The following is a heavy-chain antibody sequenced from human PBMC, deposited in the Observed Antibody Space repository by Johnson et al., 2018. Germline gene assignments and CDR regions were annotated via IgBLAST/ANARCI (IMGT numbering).Heavy chain of an antibody. V-gene: IGHV3-30*18. D-gene: IGHD6-19*01. J-gene: IGHJ4*02. CDR1: GFTFSNYG. CDR3: AKDPYSGGLYSDY. CDR2: ISYDGSNK. Sequence: QVQLVESGGGVVQPGRSLRLSCAASGFTFSNYGMHWVRQAPGKGLEWVALISYDGSNKYYADSVKGRFTISRDNSKNTLYLQMNRLRAEDTAVYYCAKDPYSGGLYSDYWGQGTLVTVAS.